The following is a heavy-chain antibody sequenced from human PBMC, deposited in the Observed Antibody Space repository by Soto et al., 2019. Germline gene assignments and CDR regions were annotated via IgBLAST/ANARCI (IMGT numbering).Heavy chain of an antibody. CDR2: ISSSSSTI. J-gene: IGHJ6*03. CDR3: ARETPRGYSYGSRNYYYYYMDV. Sequence: EVQLVESGGGLVQPGGSLRLSCAASGFTFSSYSMNWVRQAPGKGLEWGSYISSSSSTIYYADSVKGRFTISRDNAKNSLYLQMNSLRAEDTAVYYCARETPRGYSYGSRNYYYYYMDVWGKGTTVTVSS. CDR1: GFTFSSYS. V-gene: IGHV3-48*01. D-gene: IGHD5-18*01.